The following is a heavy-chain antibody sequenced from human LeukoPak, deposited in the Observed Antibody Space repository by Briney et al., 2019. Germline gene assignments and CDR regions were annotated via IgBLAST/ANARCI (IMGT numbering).Heavy chain of an antibody. J-gene: IGHJ4*02. CDR2: IYYSGST. CDR3: ARADRYSSGSEFDY. D-gene: IGHD3-22*01. V-gene: IGHV4-59*01. Sequence: SETLSLTCTVSGGSISSYYWSWIRQPPGKGLEWIGYIYYSGSTNYNPSLKSRVTISVDTSKNQFSLKLSSVTAADTAVYYCARADRYSSGSEFDYWGQGTLVTVSS. CDR1: GGSISSYY.